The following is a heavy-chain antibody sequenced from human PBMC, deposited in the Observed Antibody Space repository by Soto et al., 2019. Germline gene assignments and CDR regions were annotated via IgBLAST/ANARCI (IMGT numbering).Heavy chain of an antibody. V-gene: IGHV1-69*12. J-gene: IGHJ6*02. CDR2: IIPIFGTA. CDR3: ARPVPAAGYYYGMDV. D-gene: IGHD2-2*01. Sequence: QVQLVQSGAEVKKPGSSVKVSCKASGGTFSSYAISWVRQAPGQGLEWMGGIIPIFGTADYAQKFQGRVTITADESPSTAYLELSTLRSEDTAVYYWARPVPAAGYYYGMDVWGQGTTVTVSS. CDR1: GGTFSSYA.